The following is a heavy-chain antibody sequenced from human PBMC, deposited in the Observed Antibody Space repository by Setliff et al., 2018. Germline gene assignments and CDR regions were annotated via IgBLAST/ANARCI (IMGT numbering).Heavy chain of an antibody. V-gene: IGHV4-4*07. J-gene: IGHJ6*03. CDR2: IYIGGSA. CDR1: GGSISSYY. CDR3: ATSIAARYYYYYMDV. D-gene: IGHD6-6*01. Sequence: SETLSLTCTVSGGSISSYYWSWIRQPAGKGLEWIGHIYIGGSANYNPSLKSRVTISVDTSKNQFSLKPSSVTAADTAVYYCATSIAARYYYYYMDVWGKGTTVTVSS.